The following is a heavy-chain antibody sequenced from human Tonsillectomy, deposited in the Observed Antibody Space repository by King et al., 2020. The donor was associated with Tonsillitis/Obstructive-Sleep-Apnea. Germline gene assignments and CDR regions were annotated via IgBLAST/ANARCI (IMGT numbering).Heavy chain of an antibody. CDR2: ISWNSGSI. V-gene: IGHV3-9*01. J-gene: IGHJ3*02. CDR3: AKDLIIAESGTPGDGFDI. CDR1: GFTFDDYA. D-gene: IGHD6-13*01. Sequence: VQLVESGGGLVQPGRSLRLSCAASGFTFDDYAMYWVRQAPGKGLEWVSGISWNSGSIVYADSVKGRFTISRDNAKNSLYLQMNSLRAEDTALYYCAKDLIIAESGTPGDGFDIWGQGTMVTGSS.